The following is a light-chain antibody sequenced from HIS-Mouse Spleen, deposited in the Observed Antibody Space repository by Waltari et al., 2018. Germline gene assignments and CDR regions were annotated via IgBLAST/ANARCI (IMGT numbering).Light chain of an antibody. CDR3: SSYTSSSTPVV. Sequence: QSALTQPASVSGSPGQSITISCTGTSSDVGGYNYVPWYQQHPGKAPKLMIYEVSNRPSVFAKRFSGSKAGNTASLTISGLQAEDEADYYCSSYTSSSTPVVFGGGTKLTVL. CDR1: SSDVGGYNY. CDR2: EVS. V-gene: IGLV2-14*01. J-gene: IGLJ2*01.